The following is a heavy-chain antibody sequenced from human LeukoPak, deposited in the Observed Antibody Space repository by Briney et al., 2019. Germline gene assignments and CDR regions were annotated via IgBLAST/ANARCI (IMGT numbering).Heavy chain of an antibody. CDR2: ISWNSGNI. V-gene: IGHV3-9*03. J-gene: IGHJ4*02. D-gene: IGHD1-26*01. CDR1: GFTFSSYS. Sequence: PGGSLRLSCAASGFTFSSYSMNWVRQVPGKGLEWISSISWNSGNIGYADSVKGRFTISRDNAKNSLYLQMNSLRDEDMALYYCAKAATTTYGRGVGYYFDYWGQGMLVTVSS. CDR3: AKAATTTYGRGVGYYFDY.